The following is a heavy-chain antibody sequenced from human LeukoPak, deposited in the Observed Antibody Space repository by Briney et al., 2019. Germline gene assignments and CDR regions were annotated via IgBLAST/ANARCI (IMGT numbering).Heavy chain of an antibody. D-gene: IGHD3-10*01. V-gene: IGHV3-7*04. J-gene: IGHJ4*02. CDR2: IKHDGSEK. Sequence: PGGSLRLSCVVSGFTFSNYWMSWVRQAPGKGLEWVANIKHDGSEKYYVDSVTGRFTISRDNAKNSLFLQMNSLRAEDTAVYYCERYLYDSGSPPFDHWGQGTLVTVSS. CDR3: ERYLYDSGSPPFDH. CDR1: GFTFSNYW.